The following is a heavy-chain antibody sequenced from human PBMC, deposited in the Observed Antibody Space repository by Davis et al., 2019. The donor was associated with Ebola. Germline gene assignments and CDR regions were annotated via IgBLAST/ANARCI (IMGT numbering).Heavy chain of an antibody. J-gene: IGHJ4*02. CDR1: GYSFTSYW. D-gene: IGHD3-22*01. CDR2: IYPGDSDT. Sequence: GESLKISCKGSGYSFTSYWIGWVRQMPGKGLEWMGIIYPGDSDTRYSPSFQGHVTISADKSISTAYLQWSSLKASDTAMYYCARHPAYYYDSSGPTDYWGQGTLVTVSS. CDR3: ARHPAYYYDSSGPTDY. V-gene: IGHV5-51*01.